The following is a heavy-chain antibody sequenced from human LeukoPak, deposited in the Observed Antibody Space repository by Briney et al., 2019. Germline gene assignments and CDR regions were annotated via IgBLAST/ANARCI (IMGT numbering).Heavy chain of an antibody. CDR1: GFTFSSYA. D-gene: IGHD3-10*01. CDR3: AKGAALWFGELLIYFDY. J-gene: IGHJ4*02. V-gene: IGHV3-23*01. CDR2: ISGSGGST. Sequence: GGSLRLSCAASGFTFSSYAMSWVRQAPGKGLEWVSAISGSGGSTYYADSVKGRFTISRDNSKNTLYLQMNSLRAEDTAVYYCAKGAALWFGELLIYFDYWGLGTLVTVSS.